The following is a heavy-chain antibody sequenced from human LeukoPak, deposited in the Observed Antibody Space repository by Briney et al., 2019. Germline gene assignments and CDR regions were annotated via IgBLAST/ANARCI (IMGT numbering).Heavy chain of an antibody. CDR2: ISYDGNTI. CDR1: EFTFSNYA. J-gene: IGHJ4*02. CDR3: ARSGGLQKFDY. D-gene: IGHD4-11*01. V-gene: IGHV3-30-3*01. Sequence: PGGSLRLSCAASEFTFSNYALHWVRQAPGKGLQWVAVISYDGNTIHYADSVKGRFIISRDTSKNTLYLQMNSLRAEDTAVYYCARSGGLQKFDYWDQGTLVTVSS.